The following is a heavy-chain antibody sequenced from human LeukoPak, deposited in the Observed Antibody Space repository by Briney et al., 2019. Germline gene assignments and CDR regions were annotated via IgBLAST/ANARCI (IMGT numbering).Heavy chain of an antibody. CDR2: VNPNNGVP. D-gene: IGHD2-2*01. CDR3: AREVGYSSSYYGRFDP. Sequence: ASPKVSCEASRYTLTGYYMHCVPQAPGQGLEWMGRVNPNNGVPNYAQKFQGRVTMTRDTAISTFYMELSSLRSDDTAVYFCAREVGYSSSYYGRFDPWGQGTLVIVTS. V-gene: IGHV1-2*06. J-gene: IGHJ5*02. CDR1: RYTLTGYY.